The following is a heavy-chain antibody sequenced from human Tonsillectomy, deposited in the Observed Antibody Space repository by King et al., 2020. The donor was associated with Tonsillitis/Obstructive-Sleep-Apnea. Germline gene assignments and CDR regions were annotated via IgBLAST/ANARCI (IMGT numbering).Heavy chain of an antibody. Sequence: ITLKESGPTLVKPTQTLTLTCTFSGFSLSTSGVGVGWIRQPPGKALEWLALIYLDDDNRYSPSLKCRLTITKDTSKNQLFLTMTNMDPVDTATYFCAHNDYSSSSDYMDVWGKGTTVTVSS. CDR2: IYLDDDN. CDR3: AHNDYSSSSDYMDV. D-gene: IGHD6-6*01. V-gene: IGHV2-5*02. J-gene: IGHJ6*03. CDR1: GFSLSTSGVG.